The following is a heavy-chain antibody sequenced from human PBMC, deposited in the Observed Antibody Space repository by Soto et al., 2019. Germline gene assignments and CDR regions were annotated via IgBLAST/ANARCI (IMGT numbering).Heavy chain of an antibody. J-gene: IGHJ5*02. CDR3: ARVKGSGYHNWFDP. Sequence: GASVKVSCKASGYTFTSYGISRVRQAPGQGLEWMGWISAYNGNTNYAQKLQGRVTMTTDTSTSTAYMELRSLRSDDTAVYYCARVKGSGYHNWFDPWGQGTLVTVSS. D-gene: IGHD3-22*01. CDR1: GYTFTSYG. V-gene: IGHV1-18*01. CDR2: ISAYNGNT.